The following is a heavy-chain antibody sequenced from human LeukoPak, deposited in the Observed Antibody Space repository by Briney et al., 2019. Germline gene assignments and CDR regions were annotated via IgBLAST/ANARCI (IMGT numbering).Heavy chain of an antibody. CDR1: GFTVSNNY. D-gene: IGHD1-26*01. V-gene: IGHV3-66*02. CDR3: ARDFWVHGSYYGA. CDR2: IYSGGGT. Sequence: GGSLRLSCAASGFTVSNNYMTWVRQAPGEGPECVSVIYSGGGTYYTDYVRGRFTISRDNSDNTLYLQMNSLRPEDTAVYYCARDFWVHGSYYGAWGQGTLVTVSP. J-gene: IGHJ5*02.